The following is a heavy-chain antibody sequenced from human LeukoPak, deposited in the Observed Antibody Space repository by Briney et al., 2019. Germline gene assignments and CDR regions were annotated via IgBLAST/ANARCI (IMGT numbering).Heavy chain of an antibody. D-gene: IGHD2-2*01. V-gene: IGHV3-7*01. Sequence: PGGSLRLSCAASEFTFTNFWMSWVRQAPGKGLEWVANTNRDGSEKYSVDSVKGRVTISRDNAMNFLYLQLNSLRVDDTAVYYCARDSASCRGCAFDIWGQGTVVTVSS. CDR3: ARDSASCRGCAFDI. CDR1: EFTFTNFW. CDR2: TNRDGSEK. J-gene: IGHJ3*02.